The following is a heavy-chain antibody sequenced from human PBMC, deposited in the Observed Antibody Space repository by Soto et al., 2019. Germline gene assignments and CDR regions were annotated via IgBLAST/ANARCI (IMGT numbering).Heavy chain of an antibody. CDR2: ISGSGGST. Sequence: GESLKISCAASGFTFSSYAMSWVRQAPGKGLEWVSAISGSGGSTYYADSVKGRFTISRDNSKNTLYLQMNSLRAEDTAVYYCARGTDYIWGSYRYSDYWGQGTLVTVSS. V-gene: IGHV3-23*01. J-gene: IGHJ4*02. D-gene: IGHD3-16*02. CDR3: ARGTDYIWGSYRYSDY. CDR1: GFTFSSYA.